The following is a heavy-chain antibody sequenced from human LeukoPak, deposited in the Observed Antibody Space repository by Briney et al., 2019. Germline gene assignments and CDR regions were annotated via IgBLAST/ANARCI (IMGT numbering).Heavy chain of an antibody. CDR3: AKGGTTLFDY. D-gene: IGHD1-7*01. CDR2: ISSSSSYI. CDR1: GFTFSSYS. V-gene: IGHV3-21*04. Sequence: GSLRLSCAASGFTFSSYSMNWVRQAPGKGLEWVSSISSSSSYIYYADSVKGRFTISRDNSKNTLYLQMNSLRAEDTAVYYCAKGGTTLFDYWGQGTLVTVSS. J-gene: IGHJ4*02.